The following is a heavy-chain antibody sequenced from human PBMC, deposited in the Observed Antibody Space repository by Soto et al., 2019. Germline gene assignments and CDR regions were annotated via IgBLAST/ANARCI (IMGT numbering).Heavy chain of an antibody. CDR1: GGSFSGYY. CDR2: INHSGST. CDR3: ARGPNYYDSNVVYGMDV. J-gene: IGHJ6*02. D-gene: IGHD3-22*01. Sequence: SETLSLTCAVYGGSFSGYYWSWIRQPPGKGLEWIGEINHSGSTNYNPSLKSRVTISVDTSKNQFSLKLSSVTAADTAVYYCARGPNYYDSNVVYGMDVWGHGTTVTVSS. V-gene: IGHV4-34*01.